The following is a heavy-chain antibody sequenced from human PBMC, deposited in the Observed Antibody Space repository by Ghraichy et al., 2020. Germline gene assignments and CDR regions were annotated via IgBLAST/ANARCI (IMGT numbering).Heavy chain of an antibody. CDR2: IYYSGST. CDR3: ARASGYSYGYSLYFDY. CDR1: GGSISSYY. Sequence: SETLSLTCTVSGGSISSYYWSWIRQPPGKGLEWIGYIYYSGSTNYNPSLKSRVTISVDTSKNQFSLKLSSVTAADTAVYYCARASGYSYGYSLYFDYWGQGTLVTVSS. V-gene: IGHV4-59*01. D-gene: IGHD5-18*01. J-gene: IGHJ4*02.